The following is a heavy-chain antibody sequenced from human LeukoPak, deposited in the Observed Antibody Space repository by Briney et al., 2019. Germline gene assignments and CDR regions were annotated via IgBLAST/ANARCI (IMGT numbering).Heavy chain of an antibody. Sequence: SETLSLTCTVSGDSISSYYWTWIRQPAGKGLEWIGRIYTSGSTNYSSSLKSRVTMSVDTSKNQVSLNVTSVTAADTAVYYCAREGATTRPLDYWGQGTLVTVSS. CDR1: GDSISSYY. J-gene: IGHJ4*02. CDR3: AREGATTRPLDY. CDR2: IYTSGST. D-gene: IGHD4-17*01. V-gene: IGHV4-4*07.